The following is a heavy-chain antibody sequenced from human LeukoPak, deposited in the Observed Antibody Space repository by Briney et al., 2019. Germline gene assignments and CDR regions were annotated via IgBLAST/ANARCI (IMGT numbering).Heavy chain of an antibody. CDR3: ARALLGYCSSTSCRRGATTPVLMDV. CDR2: INPSGGST. J-gene: IGHJ6*03. Sequence: AASVKVSCKASGYSFTDYYLHWVRQAPGQGLEWMGIINPSGGSTSYAQKFQGRVTMTTDTSTSTAYMELRSLRSDDTAVYYCARALLGYCSSTSCRRGATTPVLMDVWGKGTTVTVSS. D-gene: IGHD2-2*01. V-gene: IGHV1-46*01. CDR1: GYSFTDYY.